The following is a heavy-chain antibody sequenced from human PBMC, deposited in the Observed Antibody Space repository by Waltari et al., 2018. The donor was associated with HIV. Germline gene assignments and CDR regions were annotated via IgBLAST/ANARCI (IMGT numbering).Heavy chain of an antibody. V-gene: IGHV3-53*02. D-gene: IGHD2-21*02. CDR3: ARGYCGGDCYPYYFDY. Sequence: EVQLVETGGGLIQPGGSLRLSCAASGFTVSSNYMRWVRQAPGKGLEWVSVIYSGGSTYYADSVKGRFTISRDNSKNTLYLQMNSLRAEDTAVYYCARGYCGGDCYPYYFDYWGQGTLVTVSS. J-gene: IGHJ4*02. CDR2: IYSGGST. CDR1: GFTVSSNY.